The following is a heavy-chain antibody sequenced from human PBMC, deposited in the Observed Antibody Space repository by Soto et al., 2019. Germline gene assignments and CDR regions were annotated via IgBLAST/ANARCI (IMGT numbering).Heavy chain of an antibody. Sequence: EVQLVESGGGLVKPGGSLRLSCAASGFTFSSYSMNWVRQAPGKGLEWVSSISSSSSYIYYADSVKGRFTISGDNAKNSLYLQMNSLRAEDTAVYYCARARSGHYYYYGMDVWGQGTTVTVSS. CDR3: ARARSGHYYYYGMDV. V-gene: IGHV3-21*01. CDR1: GFTFSSYS. CDR2: ISSSSSYI. J-gene: IGHJ6*02. D-gene: IGHD3-10*01.